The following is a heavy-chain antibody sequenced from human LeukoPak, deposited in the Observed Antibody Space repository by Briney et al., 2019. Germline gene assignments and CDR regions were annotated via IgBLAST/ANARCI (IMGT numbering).Heavy chain of an antibody. CDR1: GGSISSGGYY. CDR2: VYYSGST. J-gene: IGHJ4*02. V-gene: IGHV4-31*03. CDR3: ARVPHSSHYFDY. D-gene: IGHD3-22*01. Sequence: SETLSLTCTVSGGSISSGGYYWSWIRQHPGKGLEWIGYVYYSGSTYYNPSLKSRVTISVDTSKNQFSLKLSSVTAADTAVYYCARVPHSSHYFDYWGQGTLVTVSS.